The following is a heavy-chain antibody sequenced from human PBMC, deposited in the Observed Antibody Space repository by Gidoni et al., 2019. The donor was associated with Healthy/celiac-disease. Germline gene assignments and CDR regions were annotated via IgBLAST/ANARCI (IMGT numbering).Heavy chain of an antibody. J-gene: IGHJ1*01. Sequence: QVQLQESGPGLVKPSQTLSLTCTVSGGSISSGGYYWRWIRQHPGKGLEWIGYIYYSGSTYYNPSLKSRVTISVDTSKNQFSLKLSSVTAADTAVYYCARDRVGNSSGYYHGYPEYFQHWGQGTLVTVSS. V-gene: IGHV4-31*03. D-gene: IGHD3-22*01. CDR3: ARDRVGNSSGYYHGYPEYFQH. CDR1: GGSISSGGYY. CDR2: IYYSGST.